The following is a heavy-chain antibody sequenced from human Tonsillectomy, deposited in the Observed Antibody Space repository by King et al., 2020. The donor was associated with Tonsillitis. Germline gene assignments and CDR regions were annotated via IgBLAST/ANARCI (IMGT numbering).Heavy chain of an antibody. V-gene: IGHV3-30*18. Sequence: QVQLVESGGGVVQPGRSLRLSCAASGFTFSSYGMHWVRQAPGKGLEWVAVISNDGSNIHYADSVKGRFTISRDNSKNTLYLQMNSLRAEDTAVYYCAKAKGGTSGYDYLFDYWGQGTLVTVSS. CDR2: ISNDGSNI. CDR3: AKAKGGTSGYDYLFDY. CDR1: GFTFSSYG. D-gene: IGHD5-12*01. J-gene: IGHJ4*02.